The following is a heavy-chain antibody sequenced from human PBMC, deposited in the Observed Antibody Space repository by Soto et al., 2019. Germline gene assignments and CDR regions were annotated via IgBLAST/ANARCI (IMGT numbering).Heavy chain of an antibody. CDR1: GGYISRNNW. V-gene: IGHV4-4*02. J-gene: IGHJ4*02. Sequence: SETLSLTCAVSGGYISRNNWRSWVRQPPGKGLEWIGEIYHSGSTNYNPSLKSRVTISVDKSKNQFSLKLSSVTAADTAVYYCARNGIMHEVATDDWYFDYWGQGTQVTVS. CDR3: ARNGIMHEVATDDWYFDY. CDR2: IYHSGST. D-gene: IGHD5-12*01.